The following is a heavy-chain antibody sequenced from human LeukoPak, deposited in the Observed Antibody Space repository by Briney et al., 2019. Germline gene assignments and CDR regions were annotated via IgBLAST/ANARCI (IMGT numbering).Heavy chain of an antibody. CDR2: INPNSGGT. J-gene: IGHJ4*02. D-gene: IGHD6-13*01. CDR3: ARGRAAAVHFDY. Sequence: ASVTVSCKASAYTYTGYYMHWVRQAPGQGLEWMGWINPNSGGTNYAQKFQGRVTMTRDTSISTAYMELSRLRSDDTAVYYCARGRAAAVHFDYWGQGTLVTVSS. CDR1: AYTYTGYY. V-gene: IGHV1-2*02.